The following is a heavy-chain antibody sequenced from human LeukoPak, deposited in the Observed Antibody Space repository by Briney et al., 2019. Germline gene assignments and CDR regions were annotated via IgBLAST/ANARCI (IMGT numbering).Heavy chain of an antibody. CDR1: GGSFSGYY. CDR2: INHSGST. V-gene: IGHV4-34*01. J-gene: IGHJ4*02. D-gene: IGHD6-19*01. CDR3: ARAGIAVSATPYFDY. Sequence: SETLSLTCAVYGGSFSGYYWSWIRQPPGKGLEWIGEINHSGSTNYNPSLKSRVTTSVDTSKNQFSLKLSSVTVADTAVYYCARAGIAVSATPYFDYWGQGTLVTVSS.